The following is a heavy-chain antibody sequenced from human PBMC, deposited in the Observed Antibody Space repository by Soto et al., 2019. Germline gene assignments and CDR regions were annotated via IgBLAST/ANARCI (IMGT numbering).Heavy chain of an antibody. V-gene: IGHV3-23*01. Sequence: EVQLLESGGGLVQPGGSLRLSCAASGFIFSSYAMSWVRQAPGKGLEWVSAISGSGGTTYYADSVKGRFTISRDNSKNRLYRQMNILRAEDTAVDYCAKDVLTSPRAFDIWGQGTMVTVSS. CDR3: AKDVLTSPRAFDI. CDR1: GFIFSSYA. D-gene: IGHD3-16*01. J-gene: IGHJ3*02. CDR2: ISGSGGTT.